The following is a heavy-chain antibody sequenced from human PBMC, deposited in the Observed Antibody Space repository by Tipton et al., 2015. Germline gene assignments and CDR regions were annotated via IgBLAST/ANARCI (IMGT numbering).Heavy chain of an antibody. J-gene: IGHJ5*02. CDR2: IYYSGST. CDR3: ARDRTNWFDP. CDR1: GFTFSDYF. D-gene: IGHD3/OR15-3a*01. V-gene: IGHV4-31*02. Sequence: LRLSCAASGFTFSDYFLSWIRQAPGKGLEWIGYIYYSGSTYYNPSLKSRLTISLDTSKNHFSLKLTSVTAADTAVYYCARDRTNWFDPWGQGTLVTVSS.